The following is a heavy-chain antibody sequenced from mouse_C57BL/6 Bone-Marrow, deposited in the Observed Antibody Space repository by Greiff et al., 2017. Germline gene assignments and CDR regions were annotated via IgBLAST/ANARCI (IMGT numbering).Heavy chain of an antibody. Sequence: VTLKVSGAELVKPGASVKLSCTASGFNIKDYYMHWVKQRTEQGLEWIGRIDPEDGETKYAPKFQGKATITADTSSNTAYLQLSSLTSEDTAVYYCARSPTGGYYFDYWGQGTTLTVSS. CDR2: IDPEDGET. D-gene: IGHD2-10*01. V-gene: IGHV14-2*01. CDR3: ARSPTGGYYFDY. J-gene: IGHJ2*01. CDR1: GFNIKDYY.